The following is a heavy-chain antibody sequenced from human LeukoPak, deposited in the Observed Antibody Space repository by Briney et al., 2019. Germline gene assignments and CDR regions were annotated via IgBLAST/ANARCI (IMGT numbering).Heavy chain of an antibody. CDR1: GFTFSSYG. CDR2: IGSSSSYI. D-gene: IGHD2-15*01. CDR3: ASLYCSGGSCYSL. Sequence: GGSLRLSCAASGFTFSSYGMHWVRQAPGKGLEWVSSIGSSSSYIYYADSVKGRFTISGDNAKNSLYLQMNSLRAEDTAVYYCASLYCSGGSCYSLWGQGTLVTVSS. V-gene: IGHV3-21*01. J-gene: IGHJ4*02.